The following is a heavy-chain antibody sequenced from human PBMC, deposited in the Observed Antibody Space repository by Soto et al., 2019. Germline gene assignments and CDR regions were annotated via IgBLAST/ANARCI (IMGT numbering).Heavy chain of an antibody. CDR2: ISGSGGST. CDR3: AKDEVVTVTHLYYYYYYYMDV. D-gene: IGHD4-17*01. J-gene: IGHJ6*03. V-gene: IGHV3-23*01. Sequence: GGSLRLSCAASGFTFSSYAMSWVRQAPGKGLEWVSAISGSGGSTYYADSVKGRFTISRDNSKNTLYLQMNSLRAEDTAVYYCAKDEVVTVTHLYYYYYYYMDVWGKGTTVTVSS. CDR1: GFTFSSYA.